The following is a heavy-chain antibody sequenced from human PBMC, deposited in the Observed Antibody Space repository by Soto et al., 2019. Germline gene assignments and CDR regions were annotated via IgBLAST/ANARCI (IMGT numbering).Heavy chain of an antibody. CDR3: ATVRGGYYYAMDV. V-gene: IGHV4-4*02. J-gene: IGHJ6*02. CDR2: IYHSGST. Sequence: QVQLQESGPGLVKPSGTLSLTCAVSGGSISSSNWWSWVRQPPGKGLEWIGEIYHSGSTNYNPSLKRRSPISVDKSKNLFAMMLSSVTAADTAVYYCATVRGGYYYAMDVWGQGTTVTVPS. CDR1: GGSISSSNW. D-gene: IGHD3-10*02.